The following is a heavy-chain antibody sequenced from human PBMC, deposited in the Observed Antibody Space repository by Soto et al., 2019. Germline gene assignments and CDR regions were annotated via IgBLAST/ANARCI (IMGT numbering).Heavy chain of an antibody. V-gene: IGHV3-48*02. CDR2: ISSSSSTI. CDR3: ARSFYGDYDYYGMDV. D-gene: IGHD4-17*01. J-gene: IGHJ6*02. CDR1: GFTFSSYS. Sequence: PGGSLRLSCAASGFTFSSYSMNWVRQAPGKGLEWVSYISSSSSTIYYADSVKGRFTISRDNAKNSLYLQMNSLRDEDTAVYYCARSFYGDYDYYGMDVWGQGTTVTVSS.